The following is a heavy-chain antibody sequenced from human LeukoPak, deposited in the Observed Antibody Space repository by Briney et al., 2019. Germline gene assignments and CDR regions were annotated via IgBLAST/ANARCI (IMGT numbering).Heavy chain of an antibody. D-gene: IGHD2-15*01. J-gene: IGHJ5*02. Sequence: PSETLSLTCAVYGGSFSGYYWSWIRQPPGKGLEWIGEINHSGSTNYNPSLKSRVTISVDTSKNQFSLKLSSVTAAVTAVYYCARGQGYCSGGSCYRPFDPWGQGTLVTVSS. CDR3: ARGQGYCSGGSCYRPFDP. CDR1: GGSFSGYY. CDR2: INHSGST. V-gene: IGHV4-34*01.